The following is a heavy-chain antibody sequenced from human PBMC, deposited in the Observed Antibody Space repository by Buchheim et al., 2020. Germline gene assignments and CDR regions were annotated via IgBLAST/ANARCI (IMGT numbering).Heavy chain of an antibody. V-gene: IGHV3-7*01. CDR1: GFTFRNYW. CDR2: IKQDGSEK. J-gene: IGHJ4*02. D-gene: IGHD3-3*01. CDR3: VPQGGHYFGVVFESY. Sequence: EVQLVESGGNLVQPGGSLRLSCAVSGFTFRNYWMSWVRQAPGKGLDWVANIKQDGSEKYYVDSVKGRFTISRDNAKNSLYLQMNSLRAEDTAVYYCVPQGGHYFGVVFESYWGQGTL.